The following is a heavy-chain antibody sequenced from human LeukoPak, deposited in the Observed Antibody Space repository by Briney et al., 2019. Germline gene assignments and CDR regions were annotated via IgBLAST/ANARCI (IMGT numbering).Heavy chain of an antibody. CDR2: IYHSGST. CDR3: ASDLPDCSGGGCYSAFDY. J-gene: IGHJ4*02. D-gene: IGHD2-15*01. V-gene: IGHV4-30-2*01. Sequence: TSETLSLTCTVSGGSISSGGYYWSWIRQPPGKGLEWIGYIYHSGSTYYNPSLKSRVTISVDRSKNQFSLKLSSVTAADTAVYYCASDLPDCSGGGCYSAFDYWGQGTLVTVSS. CDR1: GGSISSGGYY.